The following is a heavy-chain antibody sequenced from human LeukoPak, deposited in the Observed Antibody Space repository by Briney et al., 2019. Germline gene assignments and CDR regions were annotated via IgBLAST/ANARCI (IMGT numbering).Heavy chain of an antibody. V-gene: IGHV1-69*04. CDR3: ARVMNWFDP. CDR1: GGTFTSYA. CDR2: IIPILGIA. Sequence: ASVKVSCKASGGTFTSYAISWVRQAPGQGLEWMGRIIPILGIANYAQKFQGRVTITADKSTSTAYMELSSQISEDTAVYYCARVMNWFDPWGQGTLVTVSS. J-gene: IGHJ5*02.